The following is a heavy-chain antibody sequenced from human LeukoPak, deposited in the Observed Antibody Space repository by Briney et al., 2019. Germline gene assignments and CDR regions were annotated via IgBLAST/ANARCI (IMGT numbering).Heavy chain of an antibody. J-gene: IGHJ4*02. CDR2: IRKDGSTK. Sequence: GGSLRLSCAASGFTFSSYTMNWVRQAPGKGLEWVANIRKDGSTKYYVDSVKGRFTISRDNAKNSLFLQMNSLRAGDTALYYCASLNNDDYWGQGTLVTVPS. V-gene: IGHV3-7*01. CDR1: GFTFSSYT. CDR3: ASLNNDDY. D-gene: IGHD1-1*01.